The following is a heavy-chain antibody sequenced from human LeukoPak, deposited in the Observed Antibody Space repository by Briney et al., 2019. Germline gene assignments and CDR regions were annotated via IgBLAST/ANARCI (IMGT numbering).Heavy chain of an antibody. J-gene: IGHJ3*02. V-gene: IGHV4-4*07. CDR1: SGSINGYY. CDR3: ARGLPWQQLEGAFDI. D-gene: IGHD6-13*01. CDR2: IYSSGST. Sequence: SETLSLTCTVSSGSINGYYWNWFRQPAGKGLEWIGRIYSSGSTNYNPSLKSRVAISINTSKSYLSLRLTSATAADTAMYYCARGLPWQQLEGAFDIWGQGTMVTVSS.